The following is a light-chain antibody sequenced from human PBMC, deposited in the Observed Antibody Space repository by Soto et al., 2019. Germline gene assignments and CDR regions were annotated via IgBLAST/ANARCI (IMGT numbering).Light chain of an antibody. Sequence: EVVLTQSPATLSVSPGERATLSCRASQSVSSDLAWYQQKPGQAPRLLIYPASTRASGIPARFSGSGSGTEFTLTISSRQSEDFAVYYCQQYNSWPPTFGQGSKVEIK. CDR1: QSVSSD. V-gene: IGKV3-15*01. CDR2: PAS. J-gene: IGKJ1*01. CDR3: QQYNSWPPT.